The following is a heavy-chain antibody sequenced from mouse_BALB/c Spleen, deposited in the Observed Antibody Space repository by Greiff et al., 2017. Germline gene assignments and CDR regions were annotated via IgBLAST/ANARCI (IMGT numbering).Heavy chain of an antibody. CDR1: GFTFSSIG. CDR3: ARETGYGMDY. J-gene: IGHJ4*01. CDR2: ISSGSSTI. Sequence: DVLLVVSGGGLVQPGGSRKLSCAASGFTFSSIGMHWVRQAPEKGLEWVAYISSGSSTIYYADTVKGRFTISRDNPKNTLFLQMTSLRSEDTAMYYCARETGYGMDYWGEGTSETVSA. V-gene: IGHV5-17*02. D-gene: IGHD4-1*01.